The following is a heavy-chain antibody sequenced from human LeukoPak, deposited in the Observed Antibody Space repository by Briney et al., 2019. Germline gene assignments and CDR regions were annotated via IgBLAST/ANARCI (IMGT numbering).Heavy chain of an antibody. CDR3: ARHRVATADGMDV. Sequence: GESLKISCKGSGYCFTSYWIVWVRRMPGKGLEWMGIIYPGDSDTTYSPSFQGQVTISADKSISTAYLQWSSLKASDTAIYYCARHRVATADGMDVWGKGTTVTVSS. V-gene: IGHV5-51*01. D-gene: IGHD1-26*01. CDR2: IYPGDSDT. J-gene: IGHJ6*04. CDR1: GYCFTSYW.